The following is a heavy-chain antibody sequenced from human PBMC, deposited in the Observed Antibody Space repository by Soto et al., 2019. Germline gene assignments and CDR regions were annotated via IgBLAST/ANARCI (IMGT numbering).Heavy chain of an antibody. Sequence: EVQLVESGGGLVQPGGSLRLSCAASGFTFSSYWMSWVREAPGKGLEWVANIKQDGSEKYYVDSVKGRFTISRDNAKNSLYLQMNSLRAEDTAVYYCARDSASGWYNAFDIWGQGTMVTVSS. CDR1: GFTFSSYW. D-gene: IGHD6-19*01. CDR2: IKQDGSEK. V-gene: IGHV3-7*01. J-gene: IGHJ3*02. CDR3: ARDSASGWYNAFDI.